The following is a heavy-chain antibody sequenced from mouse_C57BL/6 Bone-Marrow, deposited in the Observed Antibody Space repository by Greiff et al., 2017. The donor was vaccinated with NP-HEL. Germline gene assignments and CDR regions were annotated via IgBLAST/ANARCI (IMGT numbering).Heavy chain of an antibody. D-gene: IGHD3-2*02. J-gene: IGHJ2*01. CDR3: TTSGDSSGSYYFGY. V-gene: IGHV14-4*01. Sequence: VQLQQSGAELVRPGASVPLSFPASGFNIKDDYMHWVKQRPEQGLEWIGWIDPENGDTSSDSKFQGKATITADTSSNTAYLQLSSLTSEDTAVYYCTTSGDSSGSYYFGYWGQGTTLTVSS. CDR2: IDPENGDT. CDR1: GFNIKDDY.